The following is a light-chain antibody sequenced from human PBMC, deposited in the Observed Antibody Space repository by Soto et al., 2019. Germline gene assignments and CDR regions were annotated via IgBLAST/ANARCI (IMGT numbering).Light chain of an antibody. CDR1: HSISSN. J-gene: IGKJ3*01. CDR2: GAS. V-gene: IGKV3-15*01. Sequence: ETVLTQSPATLSVSPGDRVTLFCRASHSISSNLAWYQQKPGQTPRLLIYGASTRAAGIPARFSGSGSGTDFTLTITSLQSEDFAVYYCQQYNNWPPFTFGPGTKVDIK. CDR3: QQYNNWPPFT.